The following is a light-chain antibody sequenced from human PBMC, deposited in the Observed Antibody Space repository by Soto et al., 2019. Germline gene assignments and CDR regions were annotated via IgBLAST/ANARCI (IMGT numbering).Light chain of an antibody. Sequence: QSALTQPASVSGSLGQSITISCTGTTSDVGAYNYVSWYQQHPDKAPKLLIFEVTNRRSGVSGRFSGSNSGITASLSIAGLQPEDEADYYCTSYSSSSPVLFGGGTKLTVL. CDR1: TSDVGAYNY. J-gene: IGLJ2*01. CDR3: TSYSSSSPVL. V-gene: IGLV2-14*01. CDR2: EVT.